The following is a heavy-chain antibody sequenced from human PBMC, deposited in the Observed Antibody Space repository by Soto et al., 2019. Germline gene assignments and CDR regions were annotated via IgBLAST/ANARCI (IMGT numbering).Heavy chain of an antibody. CDR2: ISYDGSNK. V-gene: IGHV3-30-3*01. D-gene: IGHD5-18*01. Sequence: PEGSLRRSCAASGFTFSSYAMHWVRQAPGKGLEWVAVISYDGSNKFYADSVKGRFTISRDNSKNTLYLQMNSLRAEDTAVYYCAREEGTAMVPDYFDYWGQGTLVTVSS. J-gene: IGHJ4*02. CDR1: GFTFSSYA. CDR3: AREEGTAMVPDYFDY.